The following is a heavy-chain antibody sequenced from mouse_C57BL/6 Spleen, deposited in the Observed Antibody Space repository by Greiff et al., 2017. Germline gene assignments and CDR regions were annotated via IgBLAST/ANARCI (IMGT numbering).Heavy chain of an antibody. J-gene: IGHJ2*01. CDR2: IDPENGDT. Sequence: VQLQQPGAELVRPGASVKLSCTASGFNFKDDYMHWVKQRPEQGLEWIGWIDPENGDTEYASKFQGKATMTADTSSNTAYLQLSSLTSEDTAVYCSTQSEYGWSFFDGWGTGATLTVSS. V-gene: IGHV14-4*01. CDR3: TQSEYGWSFFDG. CDR1: GFNFKDDY. D-gene: IGHD1-1*02.